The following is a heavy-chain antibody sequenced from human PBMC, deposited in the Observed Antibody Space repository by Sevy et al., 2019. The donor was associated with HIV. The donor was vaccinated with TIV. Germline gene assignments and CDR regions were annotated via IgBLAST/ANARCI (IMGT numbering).Heavy chain of an antibody. D-gene: IGHD2-2*01. CDR3: AKDLGIVAVAAAIRLSY. V-gene: IGHV3-23*01. CDR2: LSGTGGST. J-gene: IGHJ4*02. Sequence: GGSLRLSCAASGFTFRNYAMSWVRQAPGKGLEWVSALSGTGGSTYYADCVKGRFTISRDNSKNTLYLQMNSLRVEDTAVYYCAKDLGIVAVAAAIRLSYWGQGTLVTVSS. CDR1: GFTFRNYA.